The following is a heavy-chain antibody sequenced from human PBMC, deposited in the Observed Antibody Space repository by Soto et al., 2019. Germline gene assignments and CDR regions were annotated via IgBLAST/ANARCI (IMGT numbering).Heavy chain of an antibody. D-gene: IGHD3-10*01. Sequence: QVQLVQSGAEVKKPGSSVKVSCKASGGTFSSYAISWVRQAPGQGLEWMGGIIPIFGTANYAQKCQDRVTIPEDETTSPAYMELSSLRCEGTAVYYCARARLRGEFSGDAFDIWGQGTMVTVSS. CDR1: GGTFSSYA. CDR3: ARARLRGEFSGDAFDI. CDR2: IIPIFGTA. J-gene: IGHJ3*02. V-gene: IGHV1-69*01.